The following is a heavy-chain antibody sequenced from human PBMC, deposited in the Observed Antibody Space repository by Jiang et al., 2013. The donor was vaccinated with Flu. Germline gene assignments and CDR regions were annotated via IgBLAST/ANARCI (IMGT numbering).Heavy chain of an antibody. CDR1: GGSISSYY. D-gene: IGHD1-26*01. CDR3: ARARVGAEANFDY. J-gene: IGHJ4*02. Sequence: GSGLVKPSETLSLTCTVPGGSISSYYWSWIRQPPGKGLEWIGYIYYSGSTNYNPSLKSRVTISVDTSKNQFSLKLSSVTAADTAVYYCARARVGAEANFDYWGQG. V-gene: IGHV4-59*01. CDR2: IYYSGST.